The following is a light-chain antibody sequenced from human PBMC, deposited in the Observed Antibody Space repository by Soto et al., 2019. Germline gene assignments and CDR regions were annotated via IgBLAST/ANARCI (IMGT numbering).Light chain of an antibody. CDR2: EVD. CDR3: SSYAATFSV. V-gene: IGLV2-23*02. Sequence: QSALTQPASVSGSPGQSITISCTGTSSDVGTYNLVSWYQQHPGRAPKLIIYEVDSRTSGISDRFSGSKSGNTASLTISGLQPEDEADYYCSSYAATFSVFGGGTKVTVL. J-gene: IGLJ3*02. CDR1: SSDVGTYNL.